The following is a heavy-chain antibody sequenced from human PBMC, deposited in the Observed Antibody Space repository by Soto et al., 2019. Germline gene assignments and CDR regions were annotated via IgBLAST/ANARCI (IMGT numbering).Heavy chain of an antibody. Sequence: ASVKVSCKASGYTFTSYGISWVRQAPGQGLEWMGWISAYNGNTNYAQKLQGRVTMTTDTSTSTAYMELRSLRSDDTAVYYCAIGRRIAVAVNYGMEVWGQVTTGAV. CDR3: AIGRRIAVAVNYGMEV. D-gene: IGHD6-19*01. J-gene: IGHJ6*02. CDR2: ISAYNGNT. CDR1: GYTFTSYG. V-gene: IGHV1-18*04.